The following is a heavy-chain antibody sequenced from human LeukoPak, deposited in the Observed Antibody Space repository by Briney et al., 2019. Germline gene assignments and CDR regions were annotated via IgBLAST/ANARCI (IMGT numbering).Heavy chain of an antibody. D-gene: IGHD6-19*01. V-gene: IGHV4-59*08. CDR2: IYYSGST. CDR3: ARHIAVAGMEGDYFDY. CDR1: GGSISSYY. Sequence: SETLSPTCTVSGGSISSYYWSWIRQPPGKGLEWIGYIYYSGSTNYNPSLKSRVTISVDTSKNQFSLKLSSVTAADTAVYYCARHIAVAGMEGDYFDYWGQGTLVTVSS. J-gene: IGHJ4*02.